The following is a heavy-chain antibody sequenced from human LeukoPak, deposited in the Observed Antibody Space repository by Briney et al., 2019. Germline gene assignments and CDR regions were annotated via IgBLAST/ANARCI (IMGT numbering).Heavy chain of an antibody. CDR1: GGSISSSSYY. V-gene: IGHV4-39*01. D-gene: IGHD2/OR15-2a*01. Sequence: PSETLSLTCTVSGGSISSSSYYWGWIRQPPGKGLERIGSIYYSGSPYYYTSLQSRVTISVDTSKNQFSLKLSSVTAADTAIYYCARLLSIADAFDIWGQGTMVTVSS. CDR3: ARLLSIADAFDI. J-gene: IGHJ3*02. CDR2: IYYSGSP.